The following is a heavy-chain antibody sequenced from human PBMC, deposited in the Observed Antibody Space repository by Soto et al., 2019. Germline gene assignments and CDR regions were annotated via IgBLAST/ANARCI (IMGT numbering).Heavy chain of an antibody. V-gene: IGHV4-39*02. CDR1: GGSISSSSYY. D-gene: IGHD3-3*01. Sequence: SETLSLTCTVSGGSISSSSYYWGWIRQPPGKGLEWIGSIYYSGSTYYNPSLKSRVTISVDTSKNQFSLKLSSVTAADTAVYCCAREYYDFWSGPSYYMDVWGKGTTVTVSS. CDR2: IYYSGST. CDR3: AREYYDFWSGPSYYMDV. J-gene: IGHJ6*03.